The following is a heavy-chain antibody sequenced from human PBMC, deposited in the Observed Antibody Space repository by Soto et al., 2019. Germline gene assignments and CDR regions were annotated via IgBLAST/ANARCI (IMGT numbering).Heavy chain of an antibody. J-gene: IGHJ4*02. V-gene: IGHV1-69*02. CDR1: GGTFSSYT. Sequence: QVQLVQSGAEVTKPGSSVKVSCKASGGTFSSYTISWVRQAPGQGLEWMGRIIPILGIANYAQKFQGRVTLTADKSTSTAYMELSSLRSEDTAVYYCATYCSGGSCYSSLDYWGQGTLVSVSS. CDR2: IIPILGIA. CDR3: ATYCSGGSCYSSLDY. D-gene: IGHD2-15*01.